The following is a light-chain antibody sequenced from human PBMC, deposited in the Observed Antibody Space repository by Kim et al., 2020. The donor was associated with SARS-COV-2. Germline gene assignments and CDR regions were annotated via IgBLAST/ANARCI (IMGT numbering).Light chain of an antibody. CDR1: SSDVGGYNY. J-gene: IGLJ3*02. CDR3: SSYTSSSTRSV. Sequence: QSITISCTGTSSDVGGYNYVCWYQQHPGKAPKLMIYDVSNRPSGVSNRFSASKSGNTASLTISGLQAEDEADYYCSSYTSSSTRSVFGGGTKLTVL. V-gene: IGLV2-14*03. CDR2: DVS.